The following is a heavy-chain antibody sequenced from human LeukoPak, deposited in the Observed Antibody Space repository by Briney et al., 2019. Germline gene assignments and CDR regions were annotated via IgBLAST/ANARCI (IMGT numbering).Heavy chain of an antibody. J-gene: IGHJ3*01. CDR2: THHSGST. CDR1: GLSIGNDVY. V-gene: IGHV4-38-2*01. CDR3: ARIRSAAITDAFDV. D-gene: IGHD5-18*01. Sequence: ASETLSLTCVVSGLSIGNDVYWAWIPHTPGKGLEWIETTHHSGSTYYNPSLKSRVTVSVDMSKNQFSLNLNSVAAADTAIYFWARIRSAAITDAFDVWGQGTAVTVSS.